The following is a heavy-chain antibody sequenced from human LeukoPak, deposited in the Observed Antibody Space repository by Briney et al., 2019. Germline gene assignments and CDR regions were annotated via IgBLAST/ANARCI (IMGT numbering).Heavy chain of an antibody. Sequence: GASLKVSCTASGYTFTSYAMHWVRQAPGQSPEWMGWINAGNGNTKCSQKFQGKVTITRDTSASTAYMELGSLRSEDTAVYYCARDAGYYGSGWYWFGYWGQGTLVTVSS. CDR2: INAGNGNT. D-gene: IGHD3-10*01. CDR3: ARDAGYYGSGWYWFGY. V-gene: IGHV1-3*01. J-gene: IGHJ4*02. CDR1: GYTFTSYA.